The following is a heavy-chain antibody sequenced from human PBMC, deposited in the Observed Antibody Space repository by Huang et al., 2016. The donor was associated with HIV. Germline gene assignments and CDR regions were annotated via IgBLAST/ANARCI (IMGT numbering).Heavy chain of an antibody. V-gene: IGHV3-30*18. Sequence: VQLVESGGGVVQPGRSLRLACAASGFSFSTYGWHWVRQAPGKGLEWVAVISNDGSNKYYAHSVKGRFTISRDTSENKVYLQMNSLRHEDTAVYYCAKDGADEEWDIDYWGQGTLVTVSS. CDR3: AKDGADEEWDIDY. J-gene: IGHJ4*02. CDR1: GFSFSTYG. CDR2: ISNDGSNK. D-gene: IGHD1-26*01.